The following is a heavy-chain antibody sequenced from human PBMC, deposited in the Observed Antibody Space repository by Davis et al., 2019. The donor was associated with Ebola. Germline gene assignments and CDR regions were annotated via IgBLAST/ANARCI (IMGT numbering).Heavy chain of an antibody. D-gene: IGHD6-13*01. J-gene: IGHJ5*02. CDR2: IYYSGST. CDR1: GGSISSYY. CDR3: ARVYAAAAADARAEGWFDP. V-gene: IGHV4-59*08. Sequence: PSETLSLTCTVSGGSISSYYWSWIRQPPGKGLEWIGYIYYSGSTNCNPSLKSRVTISVDTSKNQFSLKLSSVTAADTAVYYCARVYAAAAADARAEGWFDPWGQGTLVTVSA.